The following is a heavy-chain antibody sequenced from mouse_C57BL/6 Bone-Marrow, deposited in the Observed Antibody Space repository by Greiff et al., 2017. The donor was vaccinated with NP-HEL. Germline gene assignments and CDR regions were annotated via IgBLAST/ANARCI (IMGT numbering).Heavy chain of an antibody. CDR1: GYSITSGYY. D-gene: IGHD3-2*02. J-gene: IGHJ2*01. V-gene: IGHV3-6*01. CDR3: ARGSSSGYFDY. CDR2: ISYDGSN. Sequence: EVKLVESGPGLVKPSQSLSLTCSVTGYSITSGYYWNWIRQFPGNKLEWMGYISYDGSNNYNPSLKNRISITRDTSKNQFFLKLNSVTTEDTATYYCARGSSSGYFDYWGQGTTLTVSS.